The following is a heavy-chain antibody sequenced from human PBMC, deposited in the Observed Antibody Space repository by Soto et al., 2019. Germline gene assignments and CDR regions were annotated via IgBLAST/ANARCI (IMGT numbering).Heavy chain of an antibody. J-gene: IGHJ3*02. V-gene: IGHV3-48*02. CDR1: GFTFSSYS. CDR2: ISSSSSTI. D-gene: IGHD6-19*01. Sequence: PGGSLRLSCAASGFTFSSYSMNWVRQAPGKGLEWVSYISSSSSTIYYADSVKGRFTISRDNAKNSLYLQMNSLRDEDTAVYYCARDFQVAGIGSXFDIWAQGTMVTVSS. CDR3: ARDFQVAGIGSXFDI.